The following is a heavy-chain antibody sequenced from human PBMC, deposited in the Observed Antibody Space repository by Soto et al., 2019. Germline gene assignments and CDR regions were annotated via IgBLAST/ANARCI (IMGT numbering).Heavy chain of an antibody. CDR1: GYTFTSYA. J-gene: IGHJ4*02. CDR3: ARGPNPYSFDY. CDR2: INAGNGNT. V-gene: IGHV1-3*01. Sequence: QVQLGQSGAEVKKPGASVKVSCKASGYTFTSYAMHWVRQAPGQRLEWMGWINAGNGNTKYSQKFQGRVTITRDTSASTAYMELISLRSEDTAVYYCARGPNPYSFDYWGQGTLVTVSS.